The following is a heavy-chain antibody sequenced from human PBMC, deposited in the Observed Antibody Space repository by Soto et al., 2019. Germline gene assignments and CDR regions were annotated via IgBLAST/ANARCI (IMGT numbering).Heavy chain of an antibody. J-gene: IGHJ6*02. V-gene: IGHV3-30-3*01. CDR2: ISYDGSNK. Sequence: QVQLVESGGGVVQPGRSLRLSCAASGFTFSSYAMHWVRQAPGKGLEWVAVISYDGSNKYYADSVKGRFTISRDNSKTXXYXQRXSLRAEDTAVYYCARDQGYWRGGRCRPYNYYVMDVWGQGTTVTVSS. CDR3: ARDQGYWRGGRCRPYNYYVMDV. CDR1: GFTFSSYA. D-gene: IGHD2-15*01.